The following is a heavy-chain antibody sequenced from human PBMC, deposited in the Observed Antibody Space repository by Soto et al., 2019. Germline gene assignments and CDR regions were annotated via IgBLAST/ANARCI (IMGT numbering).Heavy chain of an antibody. D-gene: IGHD3-9*01. CDR3: ARDQVNYDILTGHCPRWFDP. CDR1: GFSFNNYA. V-gene: IGHV3-30-3*01. CDR2: ISSDGSSK. J-gene: IGHJ5*02. Sequence: PGGSLRLSCAASGFSFNNYALHWVRQAPGKGLEWVAVISSDGSSKSYADSVKGRFTISRDNSKNTLFLQMNSLRAEDTAVYYCARDQVNYDILTGHCPRWFDPWGQGTLVTVSS.